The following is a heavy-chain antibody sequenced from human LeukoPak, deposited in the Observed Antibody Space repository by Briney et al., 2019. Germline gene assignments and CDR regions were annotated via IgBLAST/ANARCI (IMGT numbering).Heavy chain of an antibody. CDR1: YY. Sequence: YYWGWIRQPPGKGLEWGSYISSSGSTIYYADSVKGRFTISRDNAKNSLYLQMNSLRAEDTAVYYCARDKLSRMDVWGQGTTVTVSS. V-gene: IGHV3-11*01. J-gene: IGHJ6*02. CDR3: ARDKLSRMDV. D-gene: IGHD1-7*01. CDR2: ISSSGSTI.